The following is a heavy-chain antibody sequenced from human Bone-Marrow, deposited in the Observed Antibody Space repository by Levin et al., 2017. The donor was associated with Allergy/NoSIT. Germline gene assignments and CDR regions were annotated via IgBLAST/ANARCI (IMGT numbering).Heavy chain of an antibody. CDR3: ARVGAVAGTFDY. CDR2: IKSDGTLT. CDR1: GFTFSNYW. V-gene: IGHV3-74*01. J-gene: IGHJ4*02. Sequence: GESLKISCEASGFTFSNYWMHWVRQAPGKGLVWVSRIKSDGTLTNYADSVKGRFTISRDNAKNTLYLQMNSLRVDDTAVYYCARVGAVAGTFDYWGQGALVSVSS. D-gene: IGHD6-19*01.